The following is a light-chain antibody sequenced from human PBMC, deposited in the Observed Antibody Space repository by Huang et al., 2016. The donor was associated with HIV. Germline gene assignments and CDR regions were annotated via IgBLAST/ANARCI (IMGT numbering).Light chain of an antibody. J-gene: IGKJ3*01. CDR1: QGISSY. Sequence: IQLTQSPSSLSASVGDRVNITCRASQGISSYLAWYQQKPGKAPKLLIYAASTLQSGVPSRFVGSGSGTDFTLTISRLQPRDFATYYCQQLNSYPEWFTFGPGTKVDIK. V-gene: IGKV1-9*01. CDR2: AAS. CDR3: QQLNSYPEWFT.